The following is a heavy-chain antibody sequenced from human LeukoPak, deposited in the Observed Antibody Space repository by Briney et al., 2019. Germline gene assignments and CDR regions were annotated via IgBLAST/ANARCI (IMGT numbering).Heavy chain of an antibody. CDR2: IYYSGST. V-gene: IGHV4-30-4*08. Sequence: SQTLSLTCTVSGGSISSADHYWSWIRQLPGKGLEWIGYIYYSGSTYYNPSLKSRATISVDTSKNQCALNLNSVTAADTAVYYCARHVLSSGWAFDHWGQGTLVIVSS. D-gene: IGHD6-19*01. CDR3: ARHVLSSGWAFDH. CDR1: GGSISSADHY. J-gene: IGHJ4*02.